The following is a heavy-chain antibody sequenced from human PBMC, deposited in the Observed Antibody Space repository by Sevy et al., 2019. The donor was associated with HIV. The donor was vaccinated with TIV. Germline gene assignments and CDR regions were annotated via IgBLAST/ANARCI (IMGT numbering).Heavy chain of an antibody. V-gene: IGHV1-8*01. J-gene: IGHJ6*02. CDR2: MNPNSGNT. D-gene: IGHD3-3*01. CDR3: ARWQRFFEWNRGRDYYYGMDV. CDR1: GYTFTSYD. Sequence: ASVKVSCKASGYTFTSYDINWVRQATGQGLEWMGWMNPNSGNTGYAQKFQGRVTMTRNNSISTAYMELSSLRAEDTAVYYCARWQRFFEWNRGRDYYYGMDVWGQGTTVTVSS.